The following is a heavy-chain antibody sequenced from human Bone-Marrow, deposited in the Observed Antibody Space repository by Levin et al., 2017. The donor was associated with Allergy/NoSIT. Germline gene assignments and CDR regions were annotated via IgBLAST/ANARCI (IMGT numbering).Heavy chain of an antibody. V-gene: IGHV4-34*01. Sequence: GSLRLSCAVYGGSFSGYYWSWIRQPPGKGLEWIGEINHSGSTNYNPSLKSRVTISVDTSKNQFSLKLSSVTAADTAVYYCARTRGYYDFWSGPGAFDIWGQGTMVTVSS. CDR3: ARTRGYYDFWSGPGAFDI. CDR1: GGSFSGYY. CDR2: INHSGST. J-gene: IGHJ3*02. D-gene: IGHD3-3*01.